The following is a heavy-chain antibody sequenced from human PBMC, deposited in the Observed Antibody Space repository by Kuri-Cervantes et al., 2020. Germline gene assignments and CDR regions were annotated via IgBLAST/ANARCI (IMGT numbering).Heavy chain of an antibody. V-gene: IGHV3-74*01. CDR1: GFTFKNYW. J-gene: IGHJ4*02. CDR3: ARTYYYGYHSDF. CDR2: INADGRST. Sequence: GGSLRLSCAASGFTFKNYWMHWVRQTPGKGLVWVSRINADGRSTSYADSVKGRFTISRDNSKNTLYLQMNSLRAEDTAVYYCARTYYYGYHSDFWGQGTLVTVSS. D-gene: IGHD3-10*01.